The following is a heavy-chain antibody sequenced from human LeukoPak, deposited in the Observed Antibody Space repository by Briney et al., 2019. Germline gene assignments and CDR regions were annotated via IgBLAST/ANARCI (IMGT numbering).Heavy chain of an antibody. CDR1: GFTFSSYS. CDR2: ISSSSSYI. J-gene: IGHJ4*02. CDR3: ARVDLAGFDY. Sequence: TGGSLRLSCAASGFTFSSYSMNWVRQAPGKGLEWVSSISSSSSYIYCADSVKGRFTISRDNAKNSLYLQMNSLRAEDTAVYYCARVDLAGFDYWGQGTLVTVSS. V-gene: IGHV3-21*01. D-gene: IGHD2-2*03.